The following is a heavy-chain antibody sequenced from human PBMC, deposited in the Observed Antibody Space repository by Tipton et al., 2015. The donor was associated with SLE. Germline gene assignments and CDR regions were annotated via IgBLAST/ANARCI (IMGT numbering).Heavy chain of an antibody. CDR3: ARSTGSFYFTVNPSPFNI. D-gene: IGHD1-26*01. V-gene: IGHV4-38-2*02. Sequence: GLVKPSGTLSLTCTVSGSSISRGYYWGWIRQPPGKGLEWIASIFHDGDSYYNPSLRSRVTMSIDKSRNQFSLKLNSVTAADTAVYYCARSTGSFYFTVNPSPFNIWGRGTLLTVSS. CDR1: GSSISRGYY. CDR2: IFHDGDS. J-gene: IGHJ3*02.